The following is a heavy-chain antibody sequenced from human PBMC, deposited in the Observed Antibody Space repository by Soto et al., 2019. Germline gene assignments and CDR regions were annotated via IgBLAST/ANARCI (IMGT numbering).Heavy chain of an antibody. CDR2: LSSEGRNK. CDR3: ARKWYGELGEGWFDP. Sequence: QVQLVESGGGVVQPGRSPRLSCTASGFIFSDYAMHWVRQSPGKGLEWVALLSSEGRNKYYADSLRGRFTISRDNSKNTLYLQMNSLTAEDTAIYYCARKWYGELGEGWFDPWGQGTLVTVSS. CDR1: GFIFSDYA. J-gene: IGHJ5*02. V-gene: IGHV3-30*04. D-gene: IGHD3-10*01.